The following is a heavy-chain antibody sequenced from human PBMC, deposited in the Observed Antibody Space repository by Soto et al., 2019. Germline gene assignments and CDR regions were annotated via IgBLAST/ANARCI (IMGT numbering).Heavy chain of an antibody. CDR1: GATFSRYT. D-gene: IGHD3-3*01. V-gene: IGHV1-69*02. CDR2: IIPILSIA. Sequence: GASVKVSCKASGATFSRYTLSWVRHAPGQGLEMMGRIIPILSIANYAQKFQGRVKITADKSTSTAYMELSSLRSDVMAVYYCARPVFRFLECLLPQKDTASYYNYAVWGQ. CDR3: ARPVFRFLECLLPQKDTASYYNYAV. J-gene: IGHJ3*01.